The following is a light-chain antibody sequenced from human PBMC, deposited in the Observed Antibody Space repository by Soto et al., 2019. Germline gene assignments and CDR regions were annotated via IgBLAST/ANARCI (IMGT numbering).Light chain of an antibody. CDR3: QQYSNLIT. V-gene: IGKV1-5*03. Sequence: DIQMTQSPSTLSGSVGDRVTITCRASQTISSWLAWYQQKPGKAPKLLIYKASTLKSGVPSRFSGSGSGTYFSFTISSLQPEDFATYYCQQYSNLITFGQGTRLEIK. CDR1: QTISSW. J-gene: IGKJ5*01. CDR2: KAS.